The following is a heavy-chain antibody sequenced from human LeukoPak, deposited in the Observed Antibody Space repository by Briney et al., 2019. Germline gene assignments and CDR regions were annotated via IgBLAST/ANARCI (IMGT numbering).Heavy chain of an antibody. J-gene: IGHJ4*02. CDR3: ASFDPDYGSGSVRGGMGY. V-gene: IGHV3-48*03. Sequence: GGSLRLSCAASGFTFSSYEMNWVRQAPGKGLEWVSYISSSGSTIYYADSVKGRFTISRDNAKNSLYLQMNSLRAEDTAVYYCASFDPDYGSGSVRGGMGYWGQGTLVTVSS. D-gene: IGHD3-10*01. CDR2: ISSSGSTI. CDR1: GFTFSSYE.